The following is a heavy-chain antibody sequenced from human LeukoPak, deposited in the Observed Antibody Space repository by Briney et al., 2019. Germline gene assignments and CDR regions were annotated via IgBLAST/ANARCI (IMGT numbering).Heavy chain of an antibody. CDR2: ITSRSTYI. CDR3: ARYPSYYSGSGSYSEH. CDR1: GFTFSSYT. Sequence: GGSLRLSCAASGFTFSSYTVNWVRQAPGRGLEWVSSITSRSTYIYYADSVKGRFTISRDNAKNSLYLHMNSLRAEDTAVYYCARYPSYYSGSGSYSEHWGQGTLVTVSS. D-gene: IGHD3-10*01. J-gene: IGHJ4*02. V-gene: IGHV3-21*01.